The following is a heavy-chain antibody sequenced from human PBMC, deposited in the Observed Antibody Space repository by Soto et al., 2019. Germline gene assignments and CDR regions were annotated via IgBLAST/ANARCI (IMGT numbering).Heavy chain of an antibody. J-gene: IGHJ4*02. CDR1: GFTFSSYS. CDR2: ISSSSSYI. CDR3: ARVGSGGNPYIDY. Sequence: EVQLVESGGGLVKPGGSLRLSCAASGFTFSSYSMNWVRQAPGKGLEWVSSISSSSSYIYYADSVKGRFTISRDNAKNSLYLQMNSLRAEDTAVYYCARVGSGGNPYIDYWGQGTLVTVSS. D-gene: IGHD2-15*01. V-gene: IGHV3-21*01.